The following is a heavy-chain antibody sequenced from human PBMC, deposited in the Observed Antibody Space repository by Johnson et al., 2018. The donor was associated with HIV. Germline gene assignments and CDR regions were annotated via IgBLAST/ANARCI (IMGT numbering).Heavy chain of an antibody. CDR3: AREGRLGSYLGGVAFDI. J-gene: IGHJ3*02. CDR1: GFTFSSYA. CDR2: IKSKTDGGTT. D-gene: IGHD1-26*01. Sequence: VQLVESGGGVVQPGRSLRLSCAASGFTFSSYAMSWVRQAPGKGLEWVGRIKSKTDGGTTDYAAPVKGRFTISRDDSKNTLYLQMNSLKTEDTAVYYCAREGRLGSYLGGVAFDIWGQGTMVTVSS. V-gene: IGHV3-15*01.